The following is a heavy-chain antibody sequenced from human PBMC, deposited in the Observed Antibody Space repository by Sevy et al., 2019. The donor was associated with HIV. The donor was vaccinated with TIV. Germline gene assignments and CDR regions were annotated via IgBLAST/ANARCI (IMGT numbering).Heavy chain of an antibody. V-gene: IGHV3-23*01. Sequence: GGSLRLSCAASGFNFRVYGMTWVRQAPGKGLEWVSGISSSGDSTYYADSVKGRFAISRDNSRKTLSLQMNSLIAEDTAVYYCAKDDDSSAFWYSMDVWGQGTTVTVSS. J-gene: IGHJ6*02. CDR2: ISSSGDST. CDR3: AKDDDSSAFWYSMDV. D-gene: IGHD3-3*01. CDR1: GFNFRVYG.